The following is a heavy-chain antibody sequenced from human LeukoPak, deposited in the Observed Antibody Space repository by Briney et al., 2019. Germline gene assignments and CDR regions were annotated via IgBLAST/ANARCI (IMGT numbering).Heavy chain of an antibody. J-gene: IGHJ4*02. CDR3: ARTLYDSSGYYYGYESF. D-gene: IGHD3-22*01. Sequence: ASVKVSCKASGGTFSSYAISWVRQAPGQGLEWMGRIIPIFGTANYAQKFQGRVTITTDESTSTAYMELSSLRSEDTAVYYCARTLYDSSGYYYGYESFWGQGTLVTVSS. CDR2: IIPIFGTA. CDR1: GGTFSSYA. V-gene: IGHV1-69*05.